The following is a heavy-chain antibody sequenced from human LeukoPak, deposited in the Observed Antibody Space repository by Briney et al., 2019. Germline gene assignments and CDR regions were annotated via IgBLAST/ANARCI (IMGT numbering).Heavy chain of an antibody. J-gene: IGHJ6*02. V-gene: IGHV3-9*01. CDR3: AKDIVVVPAAGMDV. CDR2: ISWNSGSI. CDR1: GFTFDDYA. D-gene: IGHD2-2*01. Sequence: PGRSLRLSCAASGFTFDDYAMHWVRQAPGKGLEWVSGISWNSGSIGYADSVKGRFTISRDNAKNSLYLQMNSLRAEDTALYYCAKDIVVVPAAGMDVWGQGTTVTVSS.